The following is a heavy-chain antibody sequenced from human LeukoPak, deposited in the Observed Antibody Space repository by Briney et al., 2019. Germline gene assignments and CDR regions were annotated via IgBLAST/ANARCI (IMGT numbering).Heavy chain of an antibody. V-gene: IGHV3-11*04. CDR3: VRREYGANSTDY. J-gene: IGHJ4*02. CDR1: GFTFNDYY. CDR2: ISSSGSTT. Sequence: GGSLRLSCAASGFTFNDYYMSWIRQAPGKGLEWVSHISSSGSTTYYGDSVRGRFTISRDNAKNSLYLQMNSLRAEDTAVYYCVRREYGANSTDYWGQGTLVTVSS. D-gene: IGHD4/OR15-4a*01.